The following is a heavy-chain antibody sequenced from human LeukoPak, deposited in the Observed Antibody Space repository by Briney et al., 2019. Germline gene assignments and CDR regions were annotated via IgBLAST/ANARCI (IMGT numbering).Heavy chain of an antibody. CDR3: AKAVEPDMGGYYYYYMDV. Sequence: GGSLRLSCAASGFTFSDYYMSWIRQAPGKGLEWVSYISSSGSTIYYADSVKGRFTISRDNAKNSLYLQMNSLRAEDTAVYYCAKAVEPDMGGYYYYYMDVWGKGTTVTISS. D-gene: IGHD1-14*01. CDR2: ISSSGSTI. CDR1: GFTFSDYY. J-gene: IGHJ6*03. V-gene: IGHV3-11*01.